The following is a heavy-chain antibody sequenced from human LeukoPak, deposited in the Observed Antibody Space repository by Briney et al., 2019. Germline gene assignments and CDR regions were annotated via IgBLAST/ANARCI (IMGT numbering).Heavy chain of an antibody. CDR1: GFTFSSYA. CDR3: AKRGSGWYXXGYDY. V-gene: IGHV3-23*01. Sequence: GGSLRLSCAASGFTFSSYAMSWVRQAPGKGLEWVSAISGSGGSTYYADSVKGRFTISRDNSKNTLYLQMNSLRAEDTAVYYCAKRGSGWYXXGYDYWGQGTLVTVSS. J-gene: IGHJ4*02. CDR2: ISGSGGST. D-gene: IGHD6-19*01.